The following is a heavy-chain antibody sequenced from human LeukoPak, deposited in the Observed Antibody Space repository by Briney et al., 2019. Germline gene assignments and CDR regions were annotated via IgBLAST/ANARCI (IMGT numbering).Heavy chain of an antibody. CDR3: AKGGPEYYDFWSGHYLVISNAFDI. D-gene: IGHD3-3*01. CDR2: ISGSGGST. CDR1: GFTFSSYA. V-gene: IGHV3-23*01. J-gene: IGHJ3*02. Sequence: GGSLRLSCAASGFTFSSYAMSWVRQAPGKGLEWVSAISGSGGSTYYADSVKGRFTISRDNSKNTLYLQMNSLRAEDTAVYYCAKGGPEYYDFWSGHYLVISNAFDIWGQGTMVTVSS.